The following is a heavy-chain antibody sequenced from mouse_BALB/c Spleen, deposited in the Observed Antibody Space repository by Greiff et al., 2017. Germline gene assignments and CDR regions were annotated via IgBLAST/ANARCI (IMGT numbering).Heavy chain of an antibody. J-gene: IGHJ1*01. CDR1: GFTFSSYG. CDR3: AREYGNYFDD. Sequence: EVQLLESGAGVVQPGGSLKLSCAASGFTFSSYGMSWVRQTPDKRLELVATINSNGGSTDYPDSVKGRFTITRDNAKSTLYLQLSSLKSEDKAMFYCAREYGNYFDDWGAGTTVTVSA. CDR2: INSNGGST. D-gene: IGHD2-1*01. V-gene: IGHV5-6-3*01.